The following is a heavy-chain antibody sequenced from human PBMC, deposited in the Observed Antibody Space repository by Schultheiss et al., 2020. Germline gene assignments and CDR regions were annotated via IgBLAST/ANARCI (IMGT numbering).Heavy chain of an antibody. CDR1: GYTFTGYY. V-gene: IGHV1-46*01. Sequence: ASVKVSCKASGYTFTGYYMHWVRQAPGQGLEWMGIINPSGGSTSYAQKFQGRVTMTRDTSTSTVYMELSSLRSEDTAVYYCARMGDILTGYYRAYYYGMDVWGQGTTVTVSS. D-gene: IGHD3-9*01. J-gene: IGHJ6*02. CDR3: ARMGDILTGYYRAYYYGMDV. CDR2: INPSGGST.